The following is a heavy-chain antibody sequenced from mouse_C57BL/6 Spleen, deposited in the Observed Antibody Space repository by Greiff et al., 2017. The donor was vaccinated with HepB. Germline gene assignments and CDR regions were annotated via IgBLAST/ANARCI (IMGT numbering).Heavy chain of an antibody. D-gene: IGHD1-1*01. J-gene: IGHJ3*01. Sequence: EVQLQQSGPELVKPGASVKISCKASGYTFTDYYMNWVKQSHGKSLEWIGDINPNNGGTSYNQKFKGKATLTVDKSSSTAYMELRSLTSEDSAVYYCARSDYYYGSSFFAYWGQGTLVTVSA. CDR2: INPNNGGT. V-gene: IGHV1-26*01. CDR3: ARSDYYYGSSFFAY. CDR1: GYTFTDYY.